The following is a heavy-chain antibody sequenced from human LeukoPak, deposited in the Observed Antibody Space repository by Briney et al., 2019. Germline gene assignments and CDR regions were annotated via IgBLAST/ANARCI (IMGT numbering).Heavy chain of an antibody. V-gene: IGHV4-34*01. D-gene: IGHD6-25*01. CDR3: APRGQQRPRDNWFDP. Sequence: SETLSLTCAVYGGSFSGYYWSWIRQPPGKGLEWIGNIYHSGSTYYNPSLKSRVTISVDKSKNQFSLKLSSVTAADTAVYYCAPRGQQRPRDNWFDPWGQGTLVTVSS. CDR2: IYHSGST. CDR1: GGSFSGYY. J-gene: IGHJ5*02.